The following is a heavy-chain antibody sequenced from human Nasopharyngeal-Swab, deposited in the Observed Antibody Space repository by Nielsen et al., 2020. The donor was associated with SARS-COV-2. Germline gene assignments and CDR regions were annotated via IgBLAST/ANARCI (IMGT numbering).Heavy chain of an antibody. CDR3: ASLTFGGVIVIPSYYFDY. CDR2: IYYSGST. V-gene: IGHV4-39*01. D-gene: IGHD3-16*02. Sequence: WIRQPPGKGLEWIGRIYYSGSTYYNPSLKSRVTISVDTSKNKFSLKLSSVTAADTAVYYCASLTFGGVIVIPSYYFDYWGQGTLVTVSS. J-gene: IGHJ4*02.